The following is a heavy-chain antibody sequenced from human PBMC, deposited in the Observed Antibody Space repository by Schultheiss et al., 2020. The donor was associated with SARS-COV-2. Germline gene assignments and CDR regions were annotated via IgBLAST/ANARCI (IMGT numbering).Heavy chain of an antibody. CDR2: INPNSGGT. Sequence: ASVKVSCKASGYTFTGYYMHWVRQAPGQGLEWMGWINPNSGGTNYAQKFQGRVTITADESTSTVYMELSSLRSEDTAVYYCARAPQAFDIWGQGTMVTVSS. J-gene: IGHJ3*02. CDR3: ARAPQAFDI. V-gene: IGHV1-2*02. CDR1: GYTFTGYY.